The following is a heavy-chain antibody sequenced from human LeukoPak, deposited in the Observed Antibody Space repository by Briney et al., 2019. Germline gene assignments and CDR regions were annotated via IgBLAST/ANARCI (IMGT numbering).Heavy chain of an antibody. CDR1: GGSISSSSYY. CDR3: ARHFNAYYYDSSGYAIDY. Sequence: ASETLSLTCTVSGGSISSSSYYWGWIRQPPGKGLEWIGSIYYSGSTYYNPSLKSRVTISVDTSKNQLSLKLSSVTAADTAVYYCARHFNAYYYDSSGYAIDYWGQGTLVTVSS. CDR2: IYYSGST. D-gene: IGHD3-22*01. J-gene: IGHJ4*02. V-gene: IGHV4-39*01.